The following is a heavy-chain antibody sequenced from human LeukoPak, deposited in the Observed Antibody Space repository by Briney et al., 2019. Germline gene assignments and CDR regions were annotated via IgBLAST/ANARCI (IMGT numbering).Heavy chain of an antibody. CDR3: AKTASGITIFPN. V-gene: IGHV3-30*02. CDR2: IRYDGSNK. J-gene: IGHJ4*02. Sequence: GGSLRLSCAASGFTFSSYGMHWVRQAPGKGLEWVAFIRYDGSNKYYADSVKGRYTISRDNSKNTLYLQMNSLRAEDTAVYYCAKTASGITIFPNWGQGTLVTVSS. CDR1: GFTFSSYG. D-gene: IGHD3-9*01.